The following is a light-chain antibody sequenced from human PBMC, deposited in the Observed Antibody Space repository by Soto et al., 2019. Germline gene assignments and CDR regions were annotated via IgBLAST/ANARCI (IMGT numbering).Light chain of an antibody. J-gene: IGKJ1*01. CDR2: GAS. V-gene: IGKV1-5*01. Sequence: DIQMTHSPSPPSSSLWGRDTLTFRASQSVSIWLAWYQQKPGKAPKLLISGASTLESGVPSRFSGSGSGTEFTLTISSLQPDDFATYYCQQYKNYLTFGQGTKVDIK. CDR1: QSVSIW. CDR3: QQYKNYLT.